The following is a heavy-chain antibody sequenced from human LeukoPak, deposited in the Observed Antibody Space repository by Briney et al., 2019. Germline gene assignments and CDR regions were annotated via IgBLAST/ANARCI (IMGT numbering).Heavy chain of an antibody. CDR3: AKGRYYGSGSYEDY. J-gene: IGHJ4*02. D-gene: IGHD3-10*01. CDR1: GFTFSAYW. CDR2: IMQDGSDK. Sequence: PGGSLRLSCAASGFTFSAYWMTWVRQAPGKGLEWVANIMQDGSDKYYVDSVKGRFTISKDNAKNSLYLQMNSLRVEDTAVYYCAKGRYYGSGSYEDYWGQGTLVTVSS. V-gene: IGHV3-7*03.